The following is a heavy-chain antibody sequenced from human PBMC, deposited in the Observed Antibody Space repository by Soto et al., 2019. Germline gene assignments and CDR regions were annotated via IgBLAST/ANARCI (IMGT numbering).Heavy chain of an antibody. V-gene: IGHV3-23*01. CDR3: ARGDLGGSGSPASYYYSCLDV. CDR2: FSAGGDMT. CDR1: GSTFSSYA. Sequence: DGRRLESGGHLVQPGGSLRPPCAASGSTFSSYAMSWVRQATGKGLEWVSSFSAGGDMTYDADSVKGRFTIARDTSHNALFLQISSLKIEATALYYRARGDLGGSGSPASYYYSCLDVWGQGTTVTVS. J-gene: IGHJ6*02. D-gene: IGHD3-10*01.